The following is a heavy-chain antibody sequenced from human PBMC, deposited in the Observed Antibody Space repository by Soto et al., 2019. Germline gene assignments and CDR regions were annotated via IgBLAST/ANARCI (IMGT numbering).Heavy chain of an antibody. CDR3: ARVQRHFCSSTSCVPYNWFDP. Sequence: PSETLSLTCTVSGGSISSGDYYWSWIRQPPGKGLEWIGYIYYSGSTYYNPSLKSRVTISVDTSKNQFSLKLSSVTAADTAVYYCARVQRHFCSSTSCVPYNWFDPWGQGTLVTVSS. D-gene: IGHD2-2*01. CDR2: IYYSGST. V-gene: IGHV4-30-4*01. CDR1: GGSISSGDYY. J-gene: IGHJ5*02.